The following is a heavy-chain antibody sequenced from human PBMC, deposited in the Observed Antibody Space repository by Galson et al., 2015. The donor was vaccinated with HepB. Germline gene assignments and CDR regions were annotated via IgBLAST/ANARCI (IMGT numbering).Heavy chain of an antibody. CDR2: ISYDGSNK. CDR1: GFTFSNYG. V-gene: IGHV3-30*18. J-gene: IGHJ4*02. D-gene: IGHD6-19*01. Sequence: LRLSCAASGFTFSNYGMHWVRQAPGKGLEWVAVISYDGSNKYYADSVKGRFTISRDNSKNTLYLQMNSLRAEDTALCYCAKDPYLYSALAGTMAGFDYWGQGTLVTVSS. CDR3: AKDPYLYSALAGTMAGFDY.